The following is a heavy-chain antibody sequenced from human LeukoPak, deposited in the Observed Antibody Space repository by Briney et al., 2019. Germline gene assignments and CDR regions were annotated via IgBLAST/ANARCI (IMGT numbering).Heavy chain of an antibody. J-gene: IGHJ4*02. CDR2: VYHTGTT. CDR3: ATTTRTTGMYYFDY. D-gene: IGHD1-1*01. CDR1: GDSITNDVW. Sequence: PSETLSLTCAVSGDSITNDVWWSWVRQSPGKGLEWIGEVYHTGTTNYNPSLKSRVNMSVDKSKNQFSLKLSSVTAADTAVYYCATTTRTTGMYYFDYWGQGTLVTVSS. V-gene: IGHV4-4*02.